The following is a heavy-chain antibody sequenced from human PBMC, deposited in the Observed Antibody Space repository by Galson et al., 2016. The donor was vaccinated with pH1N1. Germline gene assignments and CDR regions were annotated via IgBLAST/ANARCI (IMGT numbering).Heavy chain of an antibody. CDR1: GAPFTSNA. V-gene: IGHV1-3*04. Sequence: SVKVSCKASGAPFTSNAIHWVRQAPGQRLEWMGWINTGNGNTKYSQNFQGRVTITRDTSASTAYMELSSLRSEDTAVYYCAKRTGRHFDYRGQGTLVTVSS. J-gene: IGHJ4*02. D-gene: IGHD1/OR15-1a*01. CDR3: AKRTGRHFDY. CDR2: INTGNGNT.